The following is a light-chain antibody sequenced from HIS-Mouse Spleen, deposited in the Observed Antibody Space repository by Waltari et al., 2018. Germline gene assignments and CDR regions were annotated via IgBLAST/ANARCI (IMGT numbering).Light chain of an antibody. CDR3: CSYAGSSPYVV. V-gene: IGLV2-23*01. J-gene: IGLJ2*01. CDR1: SSDVGSYNL. Sequence: QSALTQPASVSGSPGQSITISCTGTSSDVGSYNLVPWYHQHPGKAPKPMIYEGSKRPSGVSNRFSGSKSGNTASLTISGLQAEDEADYYCCSYAGSSPYVVFGGGTKLTVL. CDR2: EGS.